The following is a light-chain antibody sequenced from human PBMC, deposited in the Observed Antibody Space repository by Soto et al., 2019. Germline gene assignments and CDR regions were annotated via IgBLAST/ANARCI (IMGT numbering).Light chain of an antibody. Sequence: DIHMTQSASSLSVSVANRVTITCRASQSISSYLNWYQQKKGKAPKLLIYAASSLQSGVPSRFSGSGYGTDFNLTISSLQTEDFATYYCQQSYSTSWTFGQGTKVDIK. J-gene: IGKJ1*01. CDR1: QSISSY. CDR2: AAS. V-gene: IGKV1-39*01. CDR3: QQSYSTSWT.